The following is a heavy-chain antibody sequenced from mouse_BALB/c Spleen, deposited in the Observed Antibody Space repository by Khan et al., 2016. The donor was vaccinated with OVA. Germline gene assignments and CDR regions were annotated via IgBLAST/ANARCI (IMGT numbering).Heavy chain of an antibody. CDR3: AREEALYYFDY. V-gene: IGHV1S132*01. CDR1: GYIFTSYW. CDR2: IYPGTDNT. J-gene: IGHJ2*01. Sequence: QVQLQQSGAELVRPGASVKLSCKTSGYIFTSYWIHWVKQRSGQGLEWIARIYPGTDNTYYDEKLKDKATLTADKSSSTAYLQLSSLKSEDSAGYFCAREEALYYFDYWGQGTTLTVSS. D-gene: IGHD1-1*01.